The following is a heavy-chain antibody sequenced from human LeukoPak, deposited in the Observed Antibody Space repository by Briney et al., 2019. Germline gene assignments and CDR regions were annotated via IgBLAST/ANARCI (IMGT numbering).Heavy chain of an antibody. CDR3: ARDSSGWNFDY. V-gene: IGHV1-69*05. CDR1: GGTFSSYA. Sequence: GASVKVSCKASGGTFSSYAISWVRQAPGQGLEWMGRIIPIFGTANYAQKFQGRVTITTDEPTSTAYMELSSLRSEDTAVYYCARDSSGWNFDYWGQGTLVTVSS. D-gene: IGHD6-19*01. CDR2: IIPIFGTA. J-gene: IGHJ4*02.